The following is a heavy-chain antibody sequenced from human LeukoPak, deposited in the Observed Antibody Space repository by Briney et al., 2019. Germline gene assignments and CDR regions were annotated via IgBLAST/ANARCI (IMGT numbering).Heavy chain of an antibody. V-gene: IGHV4-34*01. D-gene: IGHD5-18*01. CDR1: GGSFSGYY. CDR3: ARRTAMVTDY. J-gene: IGHJ4*02. Sequence: SETLSLTCAVYGGSFSGYYWSWIRQPPGKGLEWIGEINHSGSTNYNPSLKSRVTISVDTSKNQFSLKLSSVTAADTAVYYCARRTAMVTDYWGQGTLVTVSS. CDR2: INHSGST.